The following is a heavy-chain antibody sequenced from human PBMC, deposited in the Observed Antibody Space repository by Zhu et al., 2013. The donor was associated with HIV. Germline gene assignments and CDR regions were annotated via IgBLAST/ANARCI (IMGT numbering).Heavy chain of an antibody. Sequence: QVQLVQSGAEVKKPGASVKVSCKASGYTFSDYDITWVRQASGQGLEWMGWMNPDNGNTGYAQKFQGRITMTRKASITTAYMELSSLRSEDTAVYYCMRGEYYYGSGTPFDYWGQGTLVTVSS. CDR1: GYTFSDYD. J-gene: IGHJ4*02. CDR3: MRGEYYYGSGTPFDY. V-gene: IGHV1-8*01. D-gene: IGHD3-10*01. CDR2: MNPDNGNT.